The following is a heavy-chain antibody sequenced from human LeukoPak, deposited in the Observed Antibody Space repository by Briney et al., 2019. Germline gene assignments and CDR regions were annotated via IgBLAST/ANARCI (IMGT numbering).Heavy chain of an antibody. CDR1: GGTFSSYA. CDR3: ARGDDYVWGRGDY. V-gene: IGHV1-69*05. Sequence: ASVKVSCKASGGTFSSYAISWVRQAPGQGLEWMGGIVPIFGTANYAQKFQGRVTITTDESTSTAYMELSSLRSEDTAVYYCARGDDYVWGRGDYWGQGTLVTVSS. J-gene: IGHJ4*02. D-gene: IGHD3-16*01. CDR2: IVPIFGTA.